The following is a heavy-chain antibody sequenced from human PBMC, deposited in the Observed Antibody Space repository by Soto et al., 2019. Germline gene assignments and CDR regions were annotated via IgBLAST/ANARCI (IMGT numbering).Heavy chain of an antibody. CDR3: ARDGGATTASDAFDI. D-gene: IGHD1-26*01. V-gene: IGHV4-30-4*01. J-gene: IGHJ3*02. CDR1: GGSIGSDDYY. CDR2: IYYSGST. Sequence: QVQLQESGPGLVKPSQTLSLTCTVSGGSIGSDDYYWSWIRQPPGKGLEWIGYIYYSGSTYYNPSLKSRVTISVDTSKNQFSLKLSSVTAADTAVYYCARDGGATTASDAFDIWGQGTMDTVSS.